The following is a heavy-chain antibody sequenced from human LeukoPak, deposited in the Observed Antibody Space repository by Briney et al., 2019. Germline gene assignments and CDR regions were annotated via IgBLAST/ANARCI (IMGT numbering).Heavy chain of an antibody. CDR2: ISAYNGNT. Sequence: ASVKVSCKASGYTFTSYGISWVRQAPGQGLEWMGWISAYNGNTNYAQKLQGRVTMTTDTSTSTAYMELRSLRSDDTAVYYCATKYCSGGNCDYWGQGTLVTVSS. J-gene: IGHJ4*02. V-gene: IGHV1-18*01. CDR3: ATKYCSGGNCDY. D-gene: IGHD2-15*01. CDR1: GYTFTSYG.